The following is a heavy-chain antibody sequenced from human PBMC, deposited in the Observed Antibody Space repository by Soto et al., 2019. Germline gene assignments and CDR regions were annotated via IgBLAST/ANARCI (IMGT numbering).Heavy chain of an antibody. CDR2: INHSGST. CDR3: ARGGYCSGGSCHVGYYMDV. CDR1: GGSFSGYY. Sequence: SLTCAVYGGSFSGYYWSWIRQPPGKGLEWIGEINHSGSTNYNPSLKSRVTISVDTSKNQFSLKLSSVTAADTAVYYCARGGYCSGGSCHVGYYMDVWGKGTTVTVSS. V-gene: IGHV4-34*01. D-gene: IGHD2-15*01. J-gene: IGHJ6*03.